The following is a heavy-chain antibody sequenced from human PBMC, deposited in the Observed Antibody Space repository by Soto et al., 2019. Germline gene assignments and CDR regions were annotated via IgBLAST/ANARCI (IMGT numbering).Heavy chain of an antibody. V-gene: IGHV3-48*03. D-gene: IGHD6-13*01. CDR2: ISSGSDTI. CDR3: ARDRAAGGY. CDR1: GFSFSTYE. J-gene: IGHJ4*02. Sequence: GGSLRLSCAASGFSFSTYEMNWVRQAPGKGLEWVAYISSGSDTIHYADSVRGRFTVSRDNAKNSLYLQMNSLRVEDTALYYCARDRAAGGYWGQGTLVTVSS.